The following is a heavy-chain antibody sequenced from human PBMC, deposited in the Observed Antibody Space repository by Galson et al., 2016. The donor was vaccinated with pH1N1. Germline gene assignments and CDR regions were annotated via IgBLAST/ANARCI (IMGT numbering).Heavy chain of an antibody. CDR2: IHFSGRT. CDR1: GDSINSYY. V-gene: IGHV4-59*01. Sequence: SETLSLTCIVSGDSINSYYWSWIRQPPGKGLEWIAYIHFSGRTNYNPSLKSRVTISVDRSKNHFSLNVNSVTAADTAVYYCARRRGDWDAFDVWGQGTMVTISS. J-gene: IGHJ3*01. CDR3: ARRRGDWDAFDV. D-gene: IGHD2-21*02.